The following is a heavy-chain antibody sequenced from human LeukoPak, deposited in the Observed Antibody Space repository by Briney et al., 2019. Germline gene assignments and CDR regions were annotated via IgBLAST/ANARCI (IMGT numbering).Heavy chain of an antibody. V-gene: IGHV3-33*01. J-gene: IGHJ4*02. D-gene: IGHD3-10*01. CDR2: IWYDGSNK. CDR3: ARARYGSGGYFFDF. CDR1: GFTFNNYG. Sequence: GGSLRLSCTASGFTFNNYGMHWVRQAPGKGLEWVSVIWYDGSNKYYADSVKGRFTISRDNSKNTLYLQMNSLRAEDTAVYYCARARYGSGGYFFDFWGQGTLVTVS.